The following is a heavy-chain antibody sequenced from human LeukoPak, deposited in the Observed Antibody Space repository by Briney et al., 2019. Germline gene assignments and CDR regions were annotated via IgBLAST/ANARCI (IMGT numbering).Heavy chain of an antibody. J-gene: IGHJ4*02. CDR1: GFTFSSSG. Sequence: GGSLRLSCAASGFTFSSSGMHWVRQAPGKGLEWVAFIRYDGSIQYYADSVKGRFTLSRDNSKNTLYLQMNSLRPEDTAVYYCAKDKSYFDSTGYRYFDYWGQETLVTVSS. CDR2: IRYDGSIQ. CDR3: AKDKSYFDSTGYRYFDY. V-gene: IGHV3-30*02. D-gene: IGHD3-22*01.